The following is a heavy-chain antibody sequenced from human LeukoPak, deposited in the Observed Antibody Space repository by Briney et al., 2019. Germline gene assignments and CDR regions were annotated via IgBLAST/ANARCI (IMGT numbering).Heavy chain of an antibody. CDR3: AGGRPARGSGSNYDY. V-gene: IGHV1-69*02. CDR1: GGTFSSYT. D-gene: IGHD1-26*01. J-gene: IGHJ4*01. Sequence: SVKVSCKASGGTFSSYTIRWVRHGPGEGLEWRGRFIPIRGIANYAQKFQGRVTITADKSTSTVYMELSSLRSDDSGVYYCAGGRPARGSGSNYDYWGHGTLVTVSS. CDR2: FIPIRGIA.